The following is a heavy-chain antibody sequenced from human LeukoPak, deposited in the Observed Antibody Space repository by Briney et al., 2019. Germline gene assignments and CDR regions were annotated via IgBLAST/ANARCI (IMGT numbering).Heavy chain of an antibody. J-gene: IGHJ4*02. D-gene: IGHD1-20*01. CDR1: GLTFSSYA. CDR2: ISGSGGST. CDR3: ARDRVTGKSLTRDY. Sequence: QPGGSLRLSCAASGLTFSSYAMGWVRQAPGKGRGWVSAISGSGGSTSYADSVKGRFTISRDNAKNSLYLQMNSRRAEDTAVYFCARDRVTGKSLTRDYWGQGTLVTVSS. V-gene: IGHV3-23*01.